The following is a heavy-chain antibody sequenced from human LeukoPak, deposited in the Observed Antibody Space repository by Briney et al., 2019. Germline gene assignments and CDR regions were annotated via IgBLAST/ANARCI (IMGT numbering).Heavy chain of an antibody. CDR3: ARDSGIHYDSSGYYYGFDP. V-gene: IGHV1-69*13. D-gene: IGHD3-22*01. J-gene: IGHJ5*02. CDR2: IIPIFGTA. CDR1: GYTFTTYG. Sequence: GASVKVSCEASGYTFTTYGISWVRQAPGQGLEWMGGIIPIFGTANYAQKFQGRVTITADESTSTAYMELSSLRSEDTAVYYCARDSGIHYDSSGYYYGFDPWGQGTLVTVSS.